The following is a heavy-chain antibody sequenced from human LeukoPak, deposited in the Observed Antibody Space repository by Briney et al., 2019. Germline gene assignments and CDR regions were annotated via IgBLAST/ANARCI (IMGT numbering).Heavy chain of an antibody. D-gene: IGHD3-22*01. CDR3: ASANYDSSGYFLFDY. J-gene: IGHJ4*02. V-gene: IGHV4-34*01. CDR1: GGSFSGYY. Sequence: SETLSLTCAVYGGSFSGYYWSWIRQPPGKGLEWIGEINHSRSTNYNPSLKSRVTISVDTSKNQFSLKLSSVTAADTAVYYCASANYDSSGYFLFDYWGQGTLVTVSS. CDR2: INHSRST.